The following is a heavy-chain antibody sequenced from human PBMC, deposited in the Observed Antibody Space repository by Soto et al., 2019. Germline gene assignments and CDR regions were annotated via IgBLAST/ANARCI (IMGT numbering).Heavy chain of an antibody. Sequence: GGSLRLSCAASGFTFSSYWMHWVRQAPGKGLVWVSRINSDGSSTSYADSVKGRFTISRDNAKNTLYLQMNSLRAEDTAAYYCAVAVAGPTAIGYWGQGTLVTVPQ. CDR3: AVAVAGPTAIGY. CDR2: INSDGSST. V-gene: IGHV3-74*01. D-gene: IGHD6-19*01. CDR1: GFTFSSYW. J-gene: IGHJ4*02.